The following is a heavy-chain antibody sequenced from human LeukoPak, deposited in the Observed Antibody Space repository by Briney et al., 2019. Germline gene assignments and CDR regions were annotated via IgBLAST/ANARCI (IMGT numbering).Heavy chain of an antibody. V-gene: IGHV4-61*01. CDR3: ARFSVAAAGTGWFDP. J-gene: IGHJ5*02. CDR1: GGSVSSGSYY. D-gene: IGHD6-13*01. Sequence: PSETLSLTCTVSGGSVSSGSYYWSWIRQPPGKGLEWIGEIYYSGSTNYNPSLKSRITISLDTSKNQFSLKLSSVTAADTAVYYCARFSVAAAGTGWFDPWGQGTLVTVSS. CDR2: IYYSGST.